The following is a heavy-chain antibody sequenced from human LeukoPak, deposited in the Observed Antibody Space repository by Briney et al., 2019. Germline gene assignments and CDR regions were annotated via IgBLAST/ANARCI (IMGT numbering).Heavy chain of an antibody. J-gene: IGHJ4*02. CDR2: ISSSGNTI. CDR3: ARHPPGSGYVDFDY. D-gene: IGHD5-12*01. Sequence: PGGSLRLSCAASGFTFSDYYMSWIRQAPGKGLEWVSYISSSGNTISYADSVKGRFTISRDNAKKSLYLQVNSLRADDTAVYYCARHPPGSGYVDFDYWGQGTLVTVSS. CDR1: GFTFSDYY. V-gene: IGHV3-11*01.